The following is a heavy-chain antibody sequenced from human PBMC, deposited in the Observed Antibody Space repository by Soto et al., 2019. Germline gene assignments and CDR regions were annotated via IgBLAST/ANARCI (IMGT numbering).Heavy chain of an antibody. Sequence: EVQLLESGGGLVQPGGSLRLSCAASGFTFSSYAMSWVRQAPGKGLEWVSAISGSGGSTYYADSVKGRFTISRDNSKNTLYLQMNSLKAEDTAVYYCARHYCSGGTCLFDPWGQGTLVTVSS. J-gene: IGHJ5*02. CDR2: ISGSGGST. V-gene: IGHV3-23*01. CDR1: GFTFSSYA. CDR3: ARHYCSGGTCLFDP. D-gene: IGHD2-15*01.